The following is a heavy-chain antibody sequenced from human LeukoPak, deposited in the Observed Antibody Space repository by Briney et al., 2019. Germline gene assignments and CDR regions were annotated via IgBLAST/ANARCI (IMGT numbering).Heavy chain of an antibody. CDR2: IIPIFGTA. V-gene: IGHV1-69*05. Sequence: SVKVSCKASGGTFSSYAISWVRQAPGQGLEWMGRIIPIFGTANYAQKFQGRVTITTDESTSTAYMELSSLRSEDTAVYYCARGGTPVQLERGAWFDPWGQGTLATVSS. CDR1: GGTFSSYA. CDR3: ARGGTPVQLERGAWFDP. D-gene: IGHD1-1*01. J-gene: IGHJ5*02.